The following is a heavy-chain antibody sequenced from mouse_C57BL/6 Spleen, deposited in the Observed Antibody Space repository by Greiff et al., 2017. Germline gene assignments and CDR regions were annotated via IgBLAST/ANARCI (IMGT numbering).Heavy chain of an antibody. CDR1: GYSITSGYY. J-gene: IGHJ2*01. CDR3: ARGGMVTTFDY. D-gene: IGHD2-2*01. Sequence: DVQLQESGPGLVKPSQSLSLTCSVTGYSITSGYYWNWIRQFPGNKLEWMGYISYDGSNNYNPSLKNRISITRDTSKNQFFLKLNSVTTEDTATYYCARGGMVTTFDYWGQGTTLTVSS. V-gene: IGHV3-6*01. CDR2: ISYDGSN.